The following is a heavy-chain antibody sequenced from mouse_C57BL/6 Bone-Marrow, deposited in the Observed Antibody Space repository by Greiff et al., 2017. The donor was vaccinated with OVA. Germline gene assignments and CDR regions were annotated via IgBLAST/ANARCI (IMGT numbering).Heavy chain of an antibody. V-gene: IGHV5-4*03. CDR2: ISDGGSYT. J-gene: IGHJ2*01. CDR1: GFTFSSYA. CDR3: ARRDY. Sequence: EVKLQESGGGLVKPGGSLKLSCAASGFTFSSYAMSWVRQTPEKRLEWVATISDGGSYTYYPDNVKGRFTISRDNAKNNLYLQMSHLKSEDTAMYYCARRDYWGQGTTLTVSS.